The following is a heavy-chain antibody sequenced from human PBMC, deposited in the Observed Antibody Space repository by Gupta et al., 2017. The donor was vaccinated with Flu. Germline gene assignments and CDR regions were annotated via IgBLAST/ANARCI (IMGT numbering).Heavy chain of an antibody. V-gene: IGHV4-38-2*01. Sequence: QVQLQESGPGLVKPSETLSLTCAVSGYSISSGYYWGWIRQPPGKGLEWIGSIYHSGSTYYNPSLKSRVTISVDTSKNQFSLKLSSVTAADTAVYYCARLNTYFDYWGQGTLVTVSS. CDR3: ARLNTYFDY. CDR2: IYHSGST. J-gene: IGHJ4*02. CDR1: GYSISSGYY.